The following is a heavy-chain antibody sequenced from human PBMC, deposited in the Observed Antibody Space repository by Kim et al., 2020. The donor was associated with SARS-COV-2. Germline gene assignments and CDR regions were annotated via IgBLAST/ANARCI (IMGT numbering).Heavy chain of an antibody. J-gene: IGHJ4*02. V-gene: IGHV7-4-1*02. CDR2: INTNTGNP. CDR1: GYTFTSNA. D-gene: IGHD2-2*03. CDR3: ARTGYCSSTSCYHFDY. Sequence: ASVKVSCKASGYTFTSNAMNWVRQAPGQGLEWMGWINTNTGNPTYAQGFTGRFVFSLDTSVSTAYLQIRSLKAEDTAVYYCARTGYCSSTSCYHFDYWGQGTLVTVSS.